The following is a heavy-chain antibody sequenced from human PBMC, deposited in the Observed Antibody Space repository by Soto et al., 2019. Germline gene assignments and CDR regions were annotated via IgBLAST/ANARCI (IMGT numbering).Heavy chain of an antibody. V-gene: IGHV1-18*01. Sequence: VASVKVSCKASGYTFTSYGISWVRQAPGQGLEWMGWISAYNGNTNYAQKLQGRVTMTTDTSTSTAYMELRSLRSDDTAVYYCARDQDGSGSYYSDYWGQGTLVTVSS. CDR2: ISAYNGNT. J-gene: IGHJ4*02. D-gene: IGHD3-10*01. CDR3: ARDQDGSGSYYSDY. CDR1: GYTFTSYG.